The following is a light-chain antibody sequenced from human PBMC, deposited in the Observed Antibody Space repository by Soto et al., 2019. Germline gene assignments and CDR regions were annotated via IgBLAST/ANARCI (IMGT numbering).Light chain of an antibody. V-gene: IGKV3-20*01. CDR1: QSISDF. Sequence: EIVLTQSPGTLSLSPGERATLYCRASQSISDFIAWHQQKTGQAPRLLIYGASNRATGIPDRFSGSGSGTEFTLTISRLEPEDFAVYYCQQYDNSPLIYTFGQGTKLEIK. CDR3: QQYDNSPLIYT. J-gene: IGKJ2*01. CDR2: GAS.